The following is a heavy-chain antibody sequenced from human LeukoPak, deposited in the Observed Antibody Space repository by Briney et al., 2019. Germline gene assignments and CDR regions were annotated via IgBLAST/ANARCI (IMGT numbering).Heavy chain of an antibody. CDR3: ARGSWEYGFDY. J-gene: IGHJ4*02. V-gene: IGHV4-34*01. Sequence: SSETLSLTCAVYGGSFSGYYWSWIRQPPGKGLEWIGEINHSGSTNYNPSLKSRVTISVDTSKNQFSLKLSSVTAADTAVYYCARGSWEYGFDYWGQGTLVTVSS. D-gene: IGHD1-26*01. CDR2: INHSGST. CDR1: GGSFSGYY.